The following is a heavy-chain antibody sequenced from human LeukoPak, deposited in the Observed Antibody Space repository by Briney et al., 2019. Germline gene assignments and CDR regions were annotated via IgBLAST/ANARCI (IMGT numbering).Heavy chain of an antibody. CDR2: INHSGST. CDR1: GGSFSGYY. V-gene: IGHV4-34*01. J-gene: IGHJ4*02. D-gene: IGHD6-19*01. CDR3: ASFKQWRTYYFDY. Sequence: PSETPSLTCAVYGGSFSGYYWSWIRQPPGKGLEWIGEINHSGSTNYNPSLKSRVTISVDTSKNQFSLKLSSVTAADTAVYYCASFKQWRTYYFDYWGQGTLVTVSS.